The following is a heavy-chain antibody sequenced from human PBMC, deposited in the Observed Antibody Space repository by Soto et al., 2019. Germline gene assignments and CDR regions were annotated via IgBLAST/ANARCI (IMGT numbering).Heavy chain of an antibody. Sequence: QVQLVQSGAEVKKPGSSVKVSCEASGGTFSSYPINWVRQAPGQGLEWMGGIIPFFGTSNYAQKFQGRVTITADDSMSTAYMELHSLRSEDTAVYYCARVGHITNYGMAVWGQGTTVTVSS. CDR2: IIPFFGTS. D-gene: IGHD1-26*01. J-gene: IGHJ6*02. V-gene: IGHV1-69*19. CDR1: GGTFSSYP. CDR3: ARVGHITNYGMAV.